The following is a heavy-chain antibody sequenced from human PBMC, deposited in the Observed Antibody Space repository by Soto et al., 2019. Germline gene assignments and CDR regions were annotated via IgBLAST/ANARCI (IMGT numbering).Heavy chain of an antibody. D-gene: IGHD1-26*01. CDR3: ARGTLL. J-gene: IGHJ4*02. CDR1: GGSIGSGGYW. Sequence: QVQLQESGPGLMQPSQTLSLTCTVSGGSIGSGGYWWSWIRQHPGRGLEWIGFVSYTGNTQYNPSLKSRVNISVDTSTKQFSLKLSSVTAAATAVYYCARGTLLWGQGTLVTVSS. V-gene: IGHV4-31*03. CDR2: VSYTGNT.